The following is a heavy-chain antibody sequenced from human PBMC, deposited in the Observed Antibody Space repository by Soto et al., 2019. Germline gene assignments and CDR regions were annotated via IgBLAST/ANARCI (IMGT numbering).Heavy chain of an antibody. D-gene: IGHD2-8*02. CDR3: AASPGAWYYYGMDV. V-gene: IGHV1-58*01. CDR2: IFVGSGNT. CDR1: GFTFTSSA. Sequence: GASVKVPCKASGFTFTSSAVQGVRQALGQGLAGIGWIFVGSGNTNYAQKFQERDTITRDMSTSKAYMELSSLRSEDTAVYYCAASPGAWYYYGMDVWGQGTTVTVSS. J-gene: IGHJ6*02.